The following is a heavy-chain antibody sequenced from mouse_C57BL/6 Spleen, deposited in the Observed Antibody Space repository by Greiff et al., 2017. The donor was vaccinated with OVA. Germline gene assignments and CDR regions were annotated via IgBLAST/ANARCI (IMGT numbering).Heavy chain of an antibody. J-gene: IGHJ4*01. CDR1: GYTFTSYW. CDR2: IDPSDSYT. CDR3: ARPPGDVYYYAMDY. Sequence: QVQLQQPGAELVRPGTSVKLSCKASGYTFTSYWMHWVKQRPGQGLEWIGVIDPSDSYTNYNQKFKGKATLTVDTSSSTAYMQLSSLTSEDSAVYYCARPPGDVYYYAMDYWGQGTSVTVSS. V-gene: IGHV1-59*01.